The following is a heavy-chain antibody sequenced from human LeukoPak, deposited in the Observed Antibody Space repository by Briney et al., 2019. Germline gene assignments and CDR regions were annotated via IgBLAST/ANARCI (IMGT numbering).Heavy chain of an antibody. V-gene: IGHV4-61*02. J-gene: IGHJ4*02. D-gene: IGHD2-8*02. CDR1: GGSISSGSYY. Sequence: SQTLSLTCTVSGGSISSGSYYWSWIRQPAGKGLEWIGRIYTSGSTNYNPSLKSRVTISVDTSKNQFSLKLIPVTAADTAVYYCARHGHDTGGFEAHFDYWGQGTLVTVPS. CDR3: ARHGHDTGGFEAHFDY. CDR2: IYTSGST.